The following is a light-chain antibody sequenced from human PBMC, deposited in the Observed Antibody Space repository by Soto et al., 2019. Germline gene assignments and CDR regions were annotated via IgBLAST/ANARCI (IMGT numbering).Light chain of an antibody. Sequence: QSALTQPRSVSGSPGQSVTISCTGASSDVGGYNYVSWYQQRPGNAPKVMIYDVNKRPSGVADRFSGSKSGNTASLTISGLQAEDEADYYCCSFTGTNPVVFDGGTKLTVL. J-gene: IGLJ2*01. CDR3: CSFTGTNPVV. CDR2: DVN. V-gene: IGLV2-11*01. CDR1: SSDVGGYNY.